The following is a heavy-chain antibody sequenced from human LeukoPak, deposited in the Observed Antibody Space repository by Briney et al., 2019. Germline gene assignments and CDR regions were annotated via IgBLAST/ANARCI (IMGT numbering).Heavy chain of an antibody. J-gene: IGHJ4*02. CDR1: GDSISSGGYF. Sequence: SQTLSLTCTVSGDSISSGGYFWSWIRQPPGKGLEWTGYIYHSGSTYYDPSLKSRVTISIDTSKNQLSLKLSSVTAADTAVYYCARRDDSFDYWGQGTLVTVSS. V-gene: IGHV4-30-2*01. D-gene: IGHD3-22*01. CDR3: ARRDDSFDY. CDR2: IYHSGST.